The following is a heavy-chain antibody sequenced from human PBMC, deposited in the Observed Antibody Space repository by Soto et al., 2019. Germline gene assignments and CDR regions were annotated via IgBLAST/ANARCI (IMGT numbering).Heavy chain of an antibody. V-gene: IGHV4-39*01. Sequence: QLQLQESGPGLVKPSETLSLTCSVSDDSINSDKYYWGWIRQPPGKGWEWIGSIYYRGNAYYNPSLQTRVTISLDKSKSQFSLKLNSVTAADSAVYFCARLEGLATISYYFDFWGPGALVTVSS. J-gene: IGHJ4*02. CDR2: IYYRGNA. CDR3: ARLEGLATISYYFDF. D-gene: IGHD3-9*01. CDR1: DDSINSDKYY.